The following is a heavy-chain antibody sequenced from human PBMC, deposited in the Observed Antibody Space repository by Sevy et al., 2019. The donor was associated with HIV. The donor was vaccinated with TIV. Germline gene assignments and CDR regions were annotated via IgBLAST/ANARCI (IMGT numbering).Heavy chain of an antibody. V-gene: IGHV1-18*01. Sequence: ASVKVSCKASGYTFNSYGISWVRQAPGQGLEWMGWISVYNDDTNYAQKLQGRLTMTTDTSTSTAYMELRSLRSDDTXXXXXXXXXXXXXXEVAAVLDYWGQGTLVTVSS. CDR2: ISVYNDDT. CDR1: GYTFNSYG. J-gene: IGHJ4*02. CDR3: XXXXXXXXXEVAAVLDY. D-gene: IGHD2-15*01.